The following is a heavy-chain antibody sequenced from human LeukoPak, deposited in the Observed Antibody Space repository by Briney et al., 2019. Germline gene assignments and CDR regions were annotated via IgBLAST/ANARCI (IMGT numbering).Heavy chain of an antibody. CDR1: GFTFSSDV. V-gene: IGHV3-23*01. CDR3: ATKTSGNYGYFEY. CDR2: ILGSGVYT. Sequence: GGSLRLSCAASGFTFSSDVMSWVRQTPGKGLECVSVILGSGVYTLYADSVKGRLTISRDNSKNTLYLQMNSLRAEDTAIYFCATKTSGNYGYFEYWGQGTLVSVSS. J-gene: IGHJ4*02. D-gene: IGHD1-26*01.